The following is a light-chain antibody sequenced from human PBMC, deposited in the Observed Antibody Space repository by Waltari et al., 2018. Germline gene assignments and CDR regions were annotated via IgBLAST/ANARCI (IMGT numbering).Light chain of an antibody. CDR1: QGVRID. J-gene: IGKJ4*01. CDR3: LQDYTYPFT. V-gene: IGKV1-6*01. CDR2: AAR. Sequence: AIQMTQSPSSLSASVGDRLIISCRASQGVRIDVGWYQQKAGKAPKLLIYAARSLQSGVPSRFSGSGSGTDFTLSISSLQPEDVATYYCLQDYTYPFTFGGGTKVEIK.